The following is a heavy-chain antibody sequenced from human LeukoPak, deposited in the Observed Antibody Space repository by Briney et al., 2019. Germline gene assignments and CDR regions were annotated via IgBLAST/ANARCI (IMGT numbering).Heavy chain of an antibody. CDR3: ARLSAVYSGYDIHYYYYMDV. CDR1: GGSFSGYY. V-gene: IGHV4-34*01. J-gene: IGHJ6*03. CDR2: INHSGST. Sequence: SETLSLTCAVYGGSFSGYYWSWIRQPPGKGLEWIGEINHSGSTNYNPSLKSRVTISVDTSKNQFSLKLSSVTAADTAVYYCARLSAVYSGYDIHYYYYMDVWGKGTTVTISS. D-gene: IGHD5-12*01.